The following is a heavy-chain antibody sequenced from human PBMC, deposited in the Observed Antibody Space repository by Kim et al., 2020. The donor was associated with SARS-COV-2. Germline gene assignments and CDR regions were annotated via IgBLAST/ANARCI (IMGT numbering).Heavy chain of an antibody. CDR3: ARGRGTRYCSSTSCYGSDV. CDR2: INHSGST. J-gene: IGHJ6*02. CDR1: GGSFSGYY. V-gene: IGHV4-34*01. D-gene: IGHD2-2*01. Sequence: SETLSLTCAVYGGSFSGYYWSWIRQPPGKGLEWIGEINHSGSTNYNPSLKSRVTISVDTSKNQFSLKLSSVTAADTAVYYCARGRGTRYCSSTSCYGSDVWGQGTTVTVSS.